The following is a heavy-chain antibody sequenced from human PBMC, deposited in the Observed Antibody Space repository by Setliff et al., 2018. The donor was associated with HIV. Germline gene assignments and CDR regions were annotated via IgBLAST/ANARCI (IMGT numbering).Heavy chain of an antibody. CDR2: ISSDSSTI. CDR1: GFTFSTYT. Sequence: GGSLRLSCAASGFTFSTYTMNWVRQAPGKGLEWVSYISSDSSTIYYADSVKGRFTISRDTSKDTLYLQMNSLRAEDTAVYYCARDPSDYGDYGGIYYYYYYMDVWGKGTTVTVSS. V-gene: IGHV3-48*01. CDR3: ARDPSDYGDYGGIYYYYYYMDV. D-gene: IGHD4-17*01. J-gene: IGHJ6*03.